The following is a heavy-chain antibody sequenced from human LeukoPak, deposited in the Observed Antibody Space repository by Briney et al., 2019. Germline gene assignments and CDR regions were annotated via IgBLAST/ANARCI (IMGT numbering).Heavy chain of an antibody. D-gene: IGHD6-19*01. CDR3: AKDPVPGYSSGWYGHFDY. CDR1: GFTFSSYG. Sequence: PGASLRLSCAASGFTFSSYGMHWVRQAPGKGLEWVAVISYDGSNKYYADSVKGRFTISRDNSKNKLYLQMNSLRAEDTAVYYCAKDPVPGYSSGWYGHFDYWGQGTLVTVSS. V-gene: IGHV3-30*18. CDR2: ISYDGSNK. J-gene: IGHJ4*02.